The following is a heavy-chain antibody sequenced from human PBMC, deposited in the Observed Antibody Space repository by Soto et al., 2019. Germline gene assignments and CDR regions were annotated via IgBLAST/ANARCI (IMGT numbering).Heavy chain of an antibody. CDR3: ARFSDREGSGSYYNNWFDP. J-gene: IGHJ5*02. D-gene: IGHD3-10*01. CDR1: GGSFSGYY. Sequence: SETLSLTCAVYGGSFSGYYWSWIRQPPGKGLEWIGEINHSGSTNYNPSLKSRVTISVDTSKNQFSLKLSSVTAADTAVYYCARFSDREGSGSYYNNWFDPWGQGTLVTVSS. CDR2: INHSGST. V-gene: IGHV4-34*01.